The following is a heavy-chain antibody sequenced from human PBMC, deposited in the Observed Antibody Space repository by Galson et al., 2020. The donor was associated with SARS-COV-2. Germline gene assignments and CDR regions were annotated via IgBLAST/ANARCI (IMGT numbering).Heavy chain of an antibody. Sequence: GGSLRLSCAASGFTFDDYTMHWVRQAPGKGLEWVSLISWDGGSTYYADSVKGRFTISRDNSKNSLYLQMNSLRTEDTALYYCAKTMVRGVIISLAVDYWGQGILVTVSS. CDR1: GFTFDDYT. D-gene: IGHD3-10*01. CDR2: ISWDGGST. J-gene: IGHJ4*02. V-gene: IGHV3-43*01. CDR3: AKTMVRGVIISLAVDY.